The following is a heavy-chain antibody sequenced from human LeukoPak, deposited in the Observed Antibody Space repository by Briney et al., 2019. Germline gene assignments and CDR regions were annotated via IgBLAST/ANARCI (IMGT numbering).Heavy chain of an antibody. CDR3: ARGSSGSYSSYFDY. D-gene: IGHD1-26*01. CDR1: VYTFSNSY. Sequence: SVTVSCTASVYTFSNSYIHWVRQAPGQGLEWMGGIIPIFGTANYAQKFQGRVTITADKSTSTAYMELSSLRSEDTAVYYCARGSSGSYSSYFDYWGQGTLVTVSS. CDR2: IIPIFGTA. V-gene: IGHV1-69*06. J-gene: IGHJ4*02.